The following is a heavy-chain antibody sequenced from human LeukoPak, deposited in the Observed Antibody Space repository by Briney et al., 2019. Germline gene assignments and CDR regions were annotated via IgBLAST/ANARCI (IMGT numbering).Heavy chain of an antibody. CDR1: GFTFDDYA. CDR3: AKGQFRHSGTYYYFDS. CDR2: ISWNSNSI. J-gene: IGHJ4*02. V-gene: IGHV3-9*01. Sequence: TGGSLRLSCAASGFTFDDYAMHWVRQAPGKGLEWVSSISWNSNSIGYADSVEGRFTISRDSARNSLYLQMNSLRPEDTALYYCAKGQFRHSGTYYYFDSWGQGTLVTVSS. D-gene: IGHD1-26*01.